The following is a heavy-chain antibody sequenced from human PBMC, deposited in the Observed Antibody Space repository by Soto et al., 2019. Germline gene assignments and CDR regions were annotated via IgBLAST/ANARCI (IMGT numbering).Heavy chain of an antibody. Sequence: GGSLRLSCAASGFTFSSYAMSWVRQAPGKGLEWVSLISATGGGTYYADSVKGRFTISRDNSHNTLYLQVHSLTAEDTAVYYCAKDRRAGGNSAFYFDFWGQGAQVTVSS. CDR1: GFTFSSYA. J-gene: IGHJ4*02. D-gene: IGHD3-16*01. CDR3: AKDRRAGGNSAFYFDF. V-gene: IGHV3-23*01. CDR2: ISATGGGT.